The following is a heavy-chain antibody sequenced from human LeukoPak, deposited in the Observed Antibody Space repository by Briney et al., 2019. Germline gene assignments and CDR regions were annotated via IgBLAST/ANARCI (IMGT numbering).Heavy chain of an antibody. J-gene: IGHJ4*02. CDR1: GLTFSSAA. Sequence: GGSLRLSCAASGLTFSSAAMSWVRQAPGKGLEWVSAISNNGGYTYYADSVQGRFTISRDNSKSTLCLQMNSLRAEDTAVYYCAKQLGYCSDGSCYFPYWGQGTLVTVSS. D-gene: IGHD2-15*01. V-gene: IGHV3-23*01. CDR2: ISNNGGYT. CDR3: AKQLGYCSDGSCYFPY.